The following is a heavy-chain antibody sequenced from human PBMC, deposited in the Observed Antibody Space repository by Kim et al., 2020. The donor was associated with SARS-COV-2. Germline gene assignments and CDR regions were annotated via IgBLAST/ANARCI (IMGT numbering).Heavy chain of an antibody. D-gene: IGHD2-15*01. CDR3: AKVGARGPFFDY. J-gene: IGHJ4*02. V-gene: IGHV3-23*01. Sequence: SADAVKGRFTNSRDNSKNTLYLQMTSLRAEDTAVYYCAKVGARGPFFDYWGQGTLVTVSS.